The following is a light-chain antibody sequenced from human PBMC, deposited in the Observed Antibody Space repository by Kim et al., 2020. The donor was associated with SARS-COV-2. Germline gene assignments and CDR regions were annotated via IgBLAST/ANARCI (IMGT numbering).Light chain of an antibody. J-gene: IGKJ5*01. CDR1: QGINNW. Sequence: ASVEDRVTITCRASQGINNWLAWYQQKLGKAPKLLIYAASNLQSGVSSRFSGSGSGTDFTLTISSLRPEDSATYYCQQANTFPITFGQGTRLEIK. V-gene: IGKV1D-12*01. CDR2: AAS. CDR3: QQANTFPIT.